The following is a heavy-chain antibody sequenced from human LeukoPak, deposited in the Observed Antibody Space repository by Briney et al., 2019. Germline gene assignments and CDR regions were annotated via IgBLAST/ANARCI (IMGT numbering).Heavy chain of an antibody. D-gene: IGHD2-2*01. CDR1: GFTFDDYA. CDR2: ISWNSGSI. Sequence: PGGSLRLSCAASGFTFDDYAMHWVRQAPGKGLEWVSGISWNSGSIGYADSVKGRFTISRDNAKNSLYLQMNSLRAEDMALYYCAKGAERYCSSTSCGTFGHWGQGTLVTVSS. CDR3: AKGAERYCSSTSCGTFGH. J-gene: IGHJ4*02. V-gene: IGHV3-9*03.